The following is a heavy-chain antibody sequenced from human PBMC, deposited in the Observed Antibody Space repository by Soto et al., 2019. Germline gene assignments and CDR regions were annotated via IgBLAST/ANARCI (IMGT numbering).Heavy chain of an antibody. V-gene: IGHV1-69*13. CDR3: ARANYYYGSGSYFTYGMDV. CDR1: GCTFSSYA. J-gene: IGHJ6*02. CDR2: IIPIFGTA. Sequence: GASVKVSCKASGCTFSSYAISCVRQAPGQGLEWMGGIIPIFGTANYAQKFQGRVTITADESTSTAYMELSSLRSEDTAVYYCARANYYYGSGSYFTYGMDVWGQGTTVTVSS. D-gene: IGHD3-10*01.